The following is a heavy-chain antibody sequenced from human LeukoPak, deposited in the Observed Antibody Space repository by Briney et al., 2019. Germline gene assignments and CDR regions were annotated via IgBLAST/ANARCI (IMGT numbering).Heavy chain of an antibody. CDR2: INPNSGGT. J-gene: IGHJ4*02. D-gene: IGHD7-27*01. CDR3: ARGPPNWGPDF. Sequence: ASVKVSCKASGYTFTGYYMHWVRQAPGQGLEWMGRINPNSGGTNYAQKFQGRVTMTRDTSISTANVELRRLRSDDTAVYYCARGPPNWGPDFWGQGTLITVSS. V-gene: IGHV1-2*06. CDR1: GYTFTGYY.